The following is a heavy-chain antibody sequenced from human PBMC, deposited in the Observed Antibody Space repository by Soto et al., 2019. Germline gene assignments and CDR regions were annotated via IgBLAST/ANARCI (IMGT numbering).Heavy chain of an antibody. J-gene: IGHJ6*02. D-gene: IGHD6-6*01. CDR1: GGSISSYH. Sequence: PSETLSLTCTVSGGSISSYHWSWIRQPPGKGLEWIGYIYYSGSTNYNPSLKSRVTISVDTSKNQFSLKLSSVTAADTAVYYCARDRSSSRGKYYYYGMDVWGQGTTVTVSS. CDR2: IYYSGST. CDR3: ARDRSSSRGKYYYYGMDV. V-gene: IGHV4-59*01.